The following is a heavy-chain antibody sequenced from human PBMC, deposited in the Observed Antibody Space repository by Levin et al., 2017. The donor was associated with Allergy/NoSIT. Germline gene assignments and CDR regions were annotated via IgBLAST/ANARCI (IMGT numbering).Heavy chain of an antibody. V-gene: IGHV4-39*01. D-gene: IGHD4-11*01. CDR2: IYSAGTT. CDR3: ARRFVPSSNWDFDY. CDR1: GGSIGGNNYY. Sequence: SGGSLRLSCTVSGGSIGGNNYYWGWIRQPPGKGLEWIASIYSAGTTYYNPSVKNRVTISVDTSKNQFSLKLTSVTAADTAVYYCARRFVPSSNWDFDYWGQGTLLTVSS. J-gene: IGHJ4*02.